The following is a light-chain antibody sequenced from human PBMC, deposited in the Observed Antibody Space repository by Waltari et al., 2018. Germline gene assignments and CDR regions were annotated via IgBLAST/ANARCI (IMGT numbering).Light chain of an antibody. CDR3: QQRSNWPPIT. CDR2: DAS. Sequence: EIVLTQSPATLSLSPGESATLSCRASQRSCSYCAWYQHKPAQAPRLLLFDASNRATGIPARFSGSGSGTDFTLTISSLEPEDFAVYYCQQRSNWPPITFGQGTRLEIK. V-gene: IGKV3-11*01. J-gene: IGKJ5*01. CDR1: QRSCSY.